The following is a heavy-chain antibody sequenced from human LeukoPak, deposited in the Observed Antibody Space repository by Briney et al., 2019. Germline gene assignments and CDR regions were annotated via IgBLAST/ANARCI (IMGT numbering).Heavy chain of an antibody. Sequence: ASVKVSCKASGYTFSDCYIHWVRQAPGQGLEWMGWINPNSGDTNYAQKFQGRVTMTRDTSISTVYMELNRLRFDDTAVYYCAKTGSLFEIDYWGQGTLVTVSS. CDR3: AKTGSLFEIDY. V-gene: IGHV1-2*02. CDR2: INPNSGDT. D-gene: IGHD1-1*01. CDR1: GYTFSDCY. J-gene: IGHJ4*02.